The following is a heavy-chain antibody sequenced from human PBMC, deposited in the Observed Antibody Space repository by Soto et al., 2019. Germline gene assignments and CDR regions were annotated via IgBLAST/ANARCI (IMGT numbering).Heavy chain of an antibody. D-gene: IGHD4-17*01. V-gene: IGHV3-48*02. CDR2: ISSSGDKI. CDR1: GFTFSSFS. CDR3: ARDRYGDYLVDF. Sequence: EVQLVESGGTLVQPGESLRLSCAASGFTFSSFSMNWVRQSPGKGLEWISYISSSGDKIYYADSVKGRFTISRDNVKNSLYLQMNSLRDDDTAVYYCARDRYGDYLVDFWGQGTLVTVSS. J-gene: IGHJ4*02.